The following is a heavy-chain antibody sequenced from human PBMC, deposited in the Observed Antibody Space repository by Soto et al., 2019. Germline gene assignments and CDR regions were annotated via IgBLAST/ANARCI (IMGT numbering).Heavy chain of an antibody. CDR3: AKDLEYCSGPSCYDYNYGMDV. D-gene: IGHD2-15*01. CDR2: ISFDGSIT. Sequence: QVLLVESGGGVVQPGRSLRLSCAASGFTFSNFAMHWVRLAPGKGLEWVAVISFDGSITDYADSVKGRFSISRDNSKNILYLQMNSQRAEEAAMYYCAKDLEYCSGPSCYDYNYGMDVWGQGTTVTVSS. CDR1: GFTFSNFA. V-gene: IGHV3-30*18. J-gene: IGHJ6*02.